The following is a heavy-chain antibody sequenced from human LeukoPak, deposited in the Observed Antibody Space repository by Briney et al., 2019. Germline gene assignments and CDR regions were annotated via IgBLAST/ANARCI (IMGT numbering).Heavy chain of an antibody. V-gene: IGHV3-30*18. J-gene: IGHJ4*02. Sequence: GGSLRLSCAASGFSFTDAWMSWVRQAPGKGLEWVAVISYDGSNKYYADSVKGRFTISRDNSKNTLYLQMNSLRAEDTAVYYCAKDSVNVRYFDWLLAPQYYFDYWGQGTLVTVSS. CDR1: GFSFTDAW. CDR3: AKDSVNVRYFDWLLAPQYYFDY. CDR2: ISYDGSNK. D-gene: IGHD3-9*01.